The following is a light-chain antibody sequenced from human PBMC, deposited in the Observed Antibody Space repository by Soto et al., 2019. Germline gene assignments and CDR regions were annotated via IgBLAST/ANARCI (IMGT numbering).Light chain of an antibody. V-gene: IGKV2-28*01. CDR3: MQLLQTPWT. J-gene: IGKJ1*01. CDR1: QSLLQRDGNNH. Sequence: DTELTQSPLSLPVTPGEPASISCRSSQSLLQRDGNNHLDWYLQKPGQSPQLLISLASNRASGVPERFSGGGTGTDFTLKISRVEAEDVGIYYCMQLLQTPWTFGQGTKVDIK. CDR2: LAS.